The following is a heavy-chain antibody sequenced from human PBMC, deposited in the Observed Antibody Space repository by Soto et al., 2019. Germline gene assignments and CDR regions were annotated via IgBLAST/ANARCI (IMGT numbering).Heavy chain of an antibody. D-gene: IGHD1-1*01. CDR2: VYISGHS. V-gene: IGHV4-4*02. CDR1: GGSVRAPDW. J-gene: IGHJ5*01. CDR3: ARVRHGCSANNCYFDP. Sequence: QVHLQESGPGLVAPSGTLSLTCTLSGGSVRAPDWWNWVRQSPDKGLERIAEVYISGHSNYNPSLRSRVSVSIDSYKNQFYLNLNSVTAADTAIYYCARVRHGCSANNCYFDPWGQGTQVTISS.